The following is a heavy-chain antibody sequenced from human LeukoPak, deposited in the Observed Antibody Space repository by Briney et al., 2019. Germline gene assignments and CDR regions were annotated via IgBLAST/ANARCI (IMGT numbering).Heavy chain of an antibody. V-gene: IGHV3-33*01. CDR1: GFTFSSYG. Sequence: PGGSLRLSCAASGFTFSSYGMHWVRQAPGKGLEWVAVIWYDGSNKYYADSVKGRFTISRDNSKNTLYLQMNSLRAEDTAVYYCARVRVYSSSWYLDYWGQGTLVTVSS. CDR3: ARVRVYSSSWYLDY. CDR2: IWYDGSNK. J-gene: IGHJ4*02. D-gene: IGHD6-13*01.